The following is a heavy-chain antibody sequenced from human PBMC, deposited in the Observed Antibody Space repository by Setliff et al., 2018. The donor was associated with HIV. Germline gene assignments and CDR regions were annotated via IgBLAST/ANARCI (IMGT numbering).Heavy chain of an antibody. J-gene: IGHJ4*02. CDR1: GGSFSGYY. CDR2: IAYTGSG. V-gene: IGHV4-34*01. CDR3: AREVRWELPQGFDH. D-gene: IGHD1-26*01. Sequence: SETLSLTCAVYGGSFSGYYWNWIRQPPGKGLEWIGSIAYTGSGYYNSSLKSRVTISVDTSRNECSLKLTSVTAADTAVYYCAREVRWELPQGFDHWGQGSQVTVSS.